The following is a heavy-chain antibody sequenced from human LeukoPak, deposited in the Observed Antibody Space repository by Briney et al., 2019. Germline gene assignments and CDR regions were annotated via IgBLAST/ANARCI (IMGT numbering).Heavy chain of an antibody. D-gene: IGHD2-21*01. CDR1: GGSISSGSYY. CDR3: ARVGYYPDYYMDV. CDR2: FYTSGST. V-gene: IGHV4-61*02. Sequence: PSQTLSLTCTVSGGSISSGSYYWSWIRQPAGKGLEWIGRFYTSGSTNYNPSLKSRVTISVDTSKNQFSLKLNSVTAADTAVYFCARVGYYPDYYMDVWGKGTTVTVSS. J-gene: IGHJ6*03.